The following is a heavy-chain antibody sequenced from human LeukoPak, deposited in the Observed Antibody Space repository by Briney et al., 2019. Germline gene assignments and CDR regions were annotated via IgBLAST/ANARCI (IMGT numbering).Heavy chain of an antibody. CDR3: AKDRVLRYFDWLFDLDY. V-gene: IGHV3-53*05. CDR1: GLTVSSNC. Sequence: GGSLRLSCAASGLTVSSNCMSWVRQAPGKGLEWVSFIYSGGNTYYADSVKGRFTISRDNSKNTLYLQMNSLRAEDTAVYYCAKDRVLRYFDWLFDLDYWGQGTLVTVSS. D-gene: IGHD3-9*01. CDR2: IYSGGNT. J-gene: IGHJ4*02.